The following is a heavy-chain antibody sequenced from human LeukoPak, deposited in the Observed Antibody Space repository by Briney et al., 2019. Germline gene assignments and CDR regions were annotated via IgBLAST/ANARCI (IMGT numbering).Heavy chain of an antibody. V-gene: IGHV3-72*01. Sequence: GGSLRLSCAASGFTFSDHYMDWVRQAPGKGLEWVGRIRNKANSYTTEYAASVKGRFTISRDDSKTSLYLQMDSLQTEDTAVYYYVRAAAGKYFFDYWGQGTLVTVSS. J-gene: IGHJ4*02. D-gene: IGHD6-13*01. CDR1: GFTFSDHY. CDR3: VRAAAGKYFFDY. CDR2: IRNKANSYTT.